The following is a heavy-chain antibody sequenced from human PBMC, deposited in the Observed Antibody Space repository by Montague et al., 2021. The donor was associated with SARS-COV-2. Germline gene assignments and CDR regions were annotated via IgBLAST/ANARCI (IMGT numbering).Heavy chain of an antibody. D-gene: IGHD3-3*01. V-gene: IGHV6-1*01. CDR2: TNYRSKWTS. J-gene: IGHJ4*02. Sequence: CAISGDSVWSNTAAWNWIRQSPSGGLEWLGRTNYRSKWTSDYATFVEGRISIDTDTSKNQFFPHLRSVTPEDTGVYYCVRVTRSAQAGFDAWGQGTLVTVSS. CDR3: VRVTRSAQAGFDA. CDR1: GDSVWSNTAA.